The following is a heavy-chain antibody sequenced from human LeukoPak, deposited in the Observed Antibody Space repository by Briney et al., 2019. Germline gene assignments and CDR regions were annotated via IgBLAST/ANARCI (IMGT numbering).Heavy chain of an antibody. CDR2: ISSSSSTI. V-gene: IGHV3-48*01. CDR3: ARVFSDRGY. D-gene: IGHD3-16*02. Sequence: PGGSLRLSCAASGFTFSSYSMNWVRQAPGKGLEWVSYISSSSSTIYYADSVKGRFTISRDNAKNSLYLQMNGLRAEDTAVYYCARVFSDRGYWGQGTLVTVSS. CDR1: GFTFSSYS. J-gene: IGHJ4*02.